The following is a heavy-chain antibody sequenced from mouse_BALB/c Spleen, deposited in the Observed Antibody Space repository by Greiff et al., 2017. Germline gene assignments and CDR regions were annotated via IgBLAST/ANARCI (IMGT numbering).Heavy chain of an antibody. J-gene: IGHJ4*01. CDR1: GFTFNTYA. D-gene: IGHD2-4*01. CDR3: VREGDYDGSYAMDY. CDR2: IRSKSNNYAT. Sequence: EVKLVESGGGLVQPKGSLKLSCAASGFTFNTYAMHWVCQAPGKGLEWVARIRSKSNNYATYYADSVKDRFTISRDDSQSMLYLQMNNLKTEDTAMYYCVREGDYDGSYAMDYWGQGTSVTVSS. V-gene: IGHV10-3*03.